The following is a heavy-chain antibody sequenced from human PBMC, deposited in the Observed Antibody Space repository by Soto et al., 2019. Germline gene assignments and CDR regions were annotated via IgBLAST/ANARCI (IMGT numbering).Heavy chain of an antibody. CDR1: GVTFGSDA. Sequence: SVKVSCKASGVTFGSDAITWVRQAPGQGLEWVGRIIPIFGTTNYAQNLQGRVTISADKSTLTSYMELHSLTSDDTALYYCARDRTDSGYYTNWLDPWGQGTQVTVSS. J-gene: IGHJ5*02. CDR3: ARDRTDSGYYTNWLDP. CDR2: IIPIFGTT. V-gene: IGHV1-69*06. D-gene: IGHD3-22*01.